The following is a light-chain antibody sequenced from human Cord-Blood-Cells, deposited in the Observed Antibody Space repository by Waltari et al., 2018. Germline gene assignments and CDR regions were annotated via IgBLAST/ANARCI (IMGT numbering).Light chain of an antibody. CDR2: GAS. CDR3: QQYNNWPPLT. CDR1: QSVSSN. V-gene: IGKV3-15*01. J-gene: IGKJ4*01. Sequence: EIVMTQSPATLSVSPGERATLSCRASQSVSSNLAWYQQKPGQAPRLLIYGASTRANGIPARVSGSGSGTEFTLTISSLQSEDFAVYYCQQYNNWPPLTFGGGTKVEIK.